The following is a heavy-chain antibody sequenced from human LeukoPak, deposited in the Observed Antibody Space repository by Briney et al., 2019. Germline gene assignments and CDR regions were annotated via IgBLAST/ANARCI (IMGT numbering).Heavy chain of an antibody. CDR3: ARRSGYYAFGYLQH. CDR2: INHSGST. CDR1: GGSFSGYY. V-gene: IGHV4-34*01. J-gene: IGHJ1*01. Sequence: SETLSLTCGVYGGSFSGYYWSWIRQPPGKGLEWIGEINHSGSTNYNPSLKSRVTISVDTSKDQFSLKLSSVTAADTAVYYCARRSGYYAFGYLQHWGQGTLVTVSS. D-gene: IGHD3-3*01.